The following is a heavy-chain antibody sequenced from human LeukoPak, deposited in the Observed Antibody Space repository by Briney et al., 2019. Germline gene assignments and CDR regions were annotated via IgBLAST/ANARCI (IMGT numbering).Heavy chain of an antibody. V-gene: IGHV3-23*01. CDR3: AKDRHSYYYYGMDV. CDR1: GFTFSNAG. J-gene: IGHJ6*02. Sequence: GGSLRLSCAASGFTFSNAGMGWVRQAPGKGLEWVSSINENAAITKYADAVNGRFTISRDNSKNTLYLQMNSLRAEDTAVYYCAKDRHSYYYYGMDVWGQGTTVTVSS. CDR2: INENAAIT.